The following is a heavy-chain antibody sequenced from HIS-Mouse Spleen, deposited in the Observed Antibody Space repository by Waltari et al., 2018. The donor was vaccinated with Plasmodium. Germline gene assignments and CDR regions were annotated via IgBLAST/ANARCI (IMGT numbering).Heavy chain of an antibody. CDR2: ISGSCGST. CDR1: GYTFRSYA. CDR3: AKSSKGTGDLWDY. J-gene: IGHJ4*02. V-gene: IGHV3-23*01. Sequence: EVQLLESGGGLVQPGGSLRLAWAASGYTFRSYASGGGRQAPGKGLEWVSAISGSCGSTYYADSVKGRFTISRDNSKNTLYLQMNSLRAEDTAVYYCAKSSKGTGDLWDYWGQGTLVTVSS. D-gene: IGHD7-27*01.